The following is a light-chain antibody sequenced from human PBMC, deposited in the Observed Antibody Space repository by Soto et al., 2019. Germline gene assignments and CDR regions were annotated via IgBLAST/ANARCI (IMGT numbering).Light chain of an antibody. CDR2: EAS. CDR3: QQGSTWPWT. Sequence: EIVLTQSPATLSLSPGERATLSCRASQSVSSSLAWYQQKLGQAPRLLIYEASDRATGIPAGFSGSGSGTDFTLIISSLEPEDFAVYYCQQGSTWPWTFGQGTKVEIK. CDR1: QSVSSS. J-gene: IGKJ1*01. V-gene: IGKV3-11*01.